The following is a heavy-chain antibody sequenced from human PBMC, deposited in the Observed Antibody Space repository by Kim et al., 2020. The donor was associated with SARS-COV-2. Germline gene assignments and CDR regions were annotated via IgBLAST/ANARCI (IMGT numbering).Heavy chain of an antibody. V-gene: IGHV3-13*04. J-gene: IGHJ6*02. CDR3: ARDRVVPSATDYYYGMDV. Sequence: GGSLRLSCAASGFTFSSYDMHWVRQATGKGLEWVSAIGTAGDTYYPGSVKGRFTISRENAKNSLYLQMNSLRSGDTAVYYCARDRVVPSATDYYYGMDVWGQGTTVTVSS. CDR2: IGTAGDT. CDR1: GFTFSSYD. D-gene: IGHD2-2*01.